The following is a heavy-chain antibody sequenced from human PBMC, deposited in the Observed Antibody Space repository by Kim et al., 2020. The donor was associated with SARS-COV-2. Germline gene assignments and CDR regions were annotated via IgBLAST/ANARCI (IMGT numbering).Heavy chain of an antibody. CDR3: AHRLDYYDSSGYRDYFDY. Sequence: SGPTLVNPTQTLTLTCTFSGFSLSTSGVVVGWIRQPPGKALEWLALIYWDDDKRYSPSLKSRLTITKDTSKNQVVLTMTNMDPVDTATYYCAHRLDYYDSSGYRDYFDYWVQGTLVTVSS. V-gene: IGHV2-5*02. D-gene: IGHD3-22*01. CDR1: GFSLSTSGVV. CDR2: IYWDDDK. J-gene: IGHJ4*02.